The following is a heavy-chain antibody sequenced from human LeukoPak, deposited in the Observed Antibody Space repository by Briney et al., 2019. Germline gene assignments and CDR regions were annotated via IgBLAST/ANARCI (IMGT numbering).Heavy chain of an antibody. CDR3: ARAERIAAMSYYGIDV. J-gene: IGHJ6*02. CDR1: GGSISSGGYY. D-gene: IGHD6-6*01. CDR2: IYYSGST. Sequence: PSETLSRTCTVSGGSISSGGYYWSWIRQHPGKGLEWIGYIYYSGSTYYNPSLKSRVTISVDTSKNQFSLKLSSVTAADTAVYYCARAERIAAMSYYGIDVWGQGTTVTVSS. V-gene: IGHV4-31*03.